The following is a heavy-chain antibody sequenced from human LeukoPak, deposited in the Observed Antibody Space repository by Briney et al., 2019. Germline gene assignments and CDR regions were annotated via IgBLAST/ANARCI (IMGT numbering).Heavy chain of an antibody. CDR2: ISSSSSYI. V-gene: IGHV3-21*01. CDR1: GFTFSSYS. D-gene: IGHD2-21*01. CDR3: ARSSMSGDAWFDP. Sequence: GGSLRLSCAASGFTFSSYSMNWVRQAPRKGLEWVSSISSSSSYIYYADSVKGRFTISRDNAKNSLYLQMNSLRAEDTAVYYCARSSMSGDAWFDPWGQGTLVTVSS. J-gene: IGHJ5*02.